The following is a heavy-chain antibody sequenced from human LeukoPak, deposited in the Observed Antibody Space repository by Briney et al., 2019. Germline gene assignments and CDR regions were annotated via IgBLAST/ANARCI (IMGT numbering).Heavy chain of an antibody. J-gene: IGHJ4*02. CDR3: ARGRTYYDILTGYPTYYFDY. CDR2: ISSNGGST. Sequence: GGSLRLSCAAAGFTFSSYAMHWGRQAPGKGLEYVSAISSNGGSTYYANSVKGRFTISRDNSKNTLYLQMGSLRAEDMAVYYCARGRTYYDILTGYPTYYFDYWGQGTLVTVSS. CDR1: GFTFSSYA. D-gene: IGHD3-9*01. V-gene: IGHV3-64*01.